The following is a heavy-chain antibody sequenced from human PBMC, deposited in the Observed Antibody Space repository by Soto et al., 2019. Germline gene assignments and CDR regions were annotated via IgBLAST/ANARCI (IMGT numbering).Heavy chain of an antibody. V-gene: IGHV3-48*02. D-gene: IGHD3-10*01. Sequence: EVQLVESGGGLVQPGGSLRLSCEASGFTFTTYSMNWVRQAPGKGLEWVSYISSSSSTTYYADSVKGRFTISRDNAKNSLYRQMNSLRDEDTAVYYCARDAGSWGYWGQGTLVTVSS. CDR2: ISSSSSTT. CDR1: GFTFTTYS. J-gene: IGHJ4*02. CDR3: ARDAGSWGY.